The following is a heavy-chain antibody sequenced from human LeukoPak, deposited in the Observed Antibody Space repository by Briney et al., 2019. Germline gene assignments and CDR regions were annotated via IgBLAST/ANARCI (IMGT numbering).Heavy chain of an antibody. J-gene: IGHJ4*02. V-gene: IGHV1-8*03. CDR1: GYTFTSYD. CDR3: ARGETGLTI. D-gene: IGHD1-1*01. Sequence: ASVKVSCKASGYTFTSYDINWVRQATGQGLEWMGWMNPNSGNTGYAQKFQGRVTITRNTSISTAYMELRSLRSDDTAVYFCARGETGLTIWGQGTLVSVSS. CDR2: MNPNSGNT.